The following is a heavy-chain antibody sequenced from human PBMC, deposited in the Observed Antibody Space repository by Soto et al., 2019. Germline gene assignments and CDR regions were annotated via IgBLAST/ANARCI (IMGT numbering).Heavy chain of an antibody. V-gene: IGHV4-31*03. J-gene: IGHJ6*02. D-gene: IGHD3-10*01. CDR1: GGSISSSSYY. CDR2: IYYSGST. Sequence: PSETLSPTCTVSGGSISSSSYYWGWIRQPPGKGLGWIGYIYYSGSTYYNPSLKSRVTISVDTSKNQFSLKLSSVTAADTAVYYCAREPDVGSLYYYYGMDVWGQGTTVTVSS. CDR3: AREPDVGSLYYYYGMDV.